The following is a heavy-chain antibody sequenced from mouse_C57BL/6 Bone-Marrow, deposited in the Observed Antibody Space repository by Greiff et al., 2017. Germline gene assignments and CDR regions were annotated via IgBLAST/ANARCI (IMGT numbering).Heavy chain of an antibody. J-gene: IGHJ3*01. Sequence: EVQRVESGAELVRPGASVKLSCTASGFNITDDYMHWVKQRPEQGLEWIGWIDPENGDTEYASKFQGKATITADTSSNTAYLQLSSLTSEDTAVYYCTTGSDGPWFAYWGKGTLVTVSA. V-gene: IGHV14-4*01. CDR2: IDPENGDT. D-gene: IGHD3-1*01. CDR3: TTGSDGPWFAY. CDR1: GFNITDDY.